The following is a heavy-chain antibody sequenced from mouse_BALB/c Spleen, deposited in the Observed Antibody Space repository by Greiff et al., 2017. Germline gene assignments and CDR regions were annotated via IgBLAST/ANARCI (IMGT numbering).Heavy chain of an antibody. CDR3: GRRGRTYAMDD. J-gene: IGHJ4*01. V-gene: IGHV3-2*02. CDR1: GYSITSDYA. CDR2: ISYSGST. Sequence: VQLKESGPGLVKPSQSLSLTCTVTGYSITSDYAWNWIRQFPGNQLEWMGYISYSGSTSYNPSLKSRISITRDTSKNQFFLQLNSVTTEDTATYHCGRRGRTYAMDDWGQGTSVTVSS.